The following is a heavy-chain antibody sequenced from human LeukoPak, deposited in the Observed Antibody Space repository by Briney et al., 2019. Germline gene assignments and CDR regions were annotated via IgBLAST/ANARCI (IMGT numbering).Heavy chain of an antibody. V-gene: IGHV4-61*08. CDR2: IYYSGST. J-gene: IGHJ4*02. CDR1: GGSISSGGYY. CDR3: ARLPESRSSVSSDY. D-gene: IGHD2-2*01. Sequence: SETLSLTCTVSGGSISSGGYYWSWIRQPPGKGLEWIGYIYYSGSTNYNPSLKSRVTISVDTSKNQFSLKLSSVTAADTAVYYCARLPESRSSVSSDYWGQGTLVTVSS.